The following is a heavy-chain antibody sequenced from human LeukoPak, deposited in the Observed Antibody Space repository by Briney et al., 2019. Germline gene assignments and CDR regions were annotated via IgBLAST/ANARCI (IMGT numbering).Heavy chain of an antibody. CDR3: ARFNPGYCSGGSCYSGAFDI. CDR2: IKQDGSEK. CDR1: GFTFSSYW. D-gene: IGHD2-15*01. J-gene: IGHJ3*02. V-gene: IGHV3-7*01. Sequence: PGGSLRLSCAASGFTFSSYWMSWVRQAPGKGLEWVANIKQDGSEKYYVDSVKGRFTISRDNAKNSLYLQMNSLRAEDTAVYYCARFNPGYCSGGSCYSGAFDIWGQGTMVTVSS.